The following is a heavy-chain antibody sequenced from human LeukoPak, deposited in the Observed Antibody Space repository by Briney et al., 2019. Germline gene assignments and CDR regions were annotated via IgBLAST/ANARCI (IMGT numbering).Heavy chain of an antibody. CDR3: AGGIGSSGYSGIDY. V-gene: IGHV3-30*01. Sequence: GGSLRLSCAASGFTFSSYAMHWVRQAPGKGLEWVAVISYDGSNKYYADSVKGRFTISRDNSKNTLYLQMNSLRAEDTAVYYCAGGIGSSGYSGIDYWGQGTLVTVSS. D-gene: IGHD3-22*01. CDR2: ISYDGSNK. CDR1: GFTFSSYA. J-gene: IGHJ4*02.